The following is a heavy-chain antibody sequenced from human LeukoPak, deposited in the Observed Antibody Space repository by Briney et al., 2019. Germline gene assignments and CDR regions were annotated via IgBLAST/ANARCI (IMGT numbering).Heavy chain of an antibody. CDR1: GYTITSYD. V-gene: IGHV1-8*01. Sequence: ASVKVSCKASGYTITSYDINWVRQATGQGLEWMGWMNPNSGNTGYAQKFQGRVTMTRNTSISTAYMELSSPRSEDTAVYYCARSKSGYDVGSWFDPWGQGTLVTVSS. J-gene: IGHJ5*02. D-gene: IGHD5-12*01. CDR2: MNPNSGNT. CDR3: ARSKSGYDVGSWFDP.